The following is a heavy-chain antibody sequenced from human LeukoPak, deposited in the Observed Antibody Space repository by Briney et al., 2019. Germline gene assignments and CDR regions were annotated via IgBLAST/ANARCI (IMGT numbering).Heavy chain of an antibody. V-gene: IGHV1-18*01. CDR3: ARGWYPRIAAAIGY. CDR1: GYTFTSYG. CDR2: ISAYNGNT. J-gene: IGHJ4*02. D-gene: IGHD6-13*01. Sequence: EASVKVSCKASGYTFTSYGISWVRQAPGQGLEWMGWISAYNGNTNYAQKLQGRVTMTTDTSTSTAYMELRSLRSDDTAVYYCARGWYPRIAAAIGYWGQGMLVTVSS.